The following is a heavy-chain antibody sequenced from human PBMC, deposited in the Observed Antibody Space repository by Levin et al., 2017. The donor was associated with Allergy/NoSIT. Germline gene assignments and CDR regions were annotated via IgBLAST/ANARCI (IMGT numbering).Heavy chain of an antibody. Sequence: GGSLRLSCAASGFTFSSYGMNWVRQAPGKGLEWVAIISYDGRDTYYEDSVKGRFTISRDNSKNTLYLQMNSLRAEDTAVYYCAKARVATTVMIDSDYWGQGILVTVSS. CDR2: ISYDGRDT. CDR3: AKARVATTVMIDSDY. CDR1: GFTFSSYG. D-gene: IGHD4-11*01. V-gene: IGHV3-30*18. J-gene: IGHJ4*02.